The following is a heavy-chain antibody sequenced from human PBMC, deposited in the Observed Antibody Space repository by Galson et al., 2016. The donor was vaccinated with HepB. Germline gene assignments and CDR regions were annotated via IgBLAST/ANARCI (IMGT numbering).Heavy chain of an antibody. D-gene: IGHD3-16*01. CDR3: ARLSDNSNAYLFDY. J-gene: IGHJ4*02. CDR1: GFSLSTSGMC. Sequence: PALVKPTQTLTLTCNFSGFSLSTSGMCVSWIRQPPGKALEWLARIDWDDERHYSTSLKTRLAIAKDTSKNQVVLTMTNMDPVDTATYYCARLSDNSNAYLFDYWGQGTLVAVSS. CDR2: IDWDDER. V-gene: IGHV2-70*11.